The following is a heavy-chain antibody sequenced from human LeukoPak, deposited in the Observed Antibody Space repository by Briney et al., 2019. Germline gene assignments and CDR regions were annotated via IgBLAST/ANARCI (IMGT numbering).Heavy chain of an antibody. V-gene: IGHV4-39*07. Sequence: SETLSLTCTVSGDSFTSVTDYWAWIRQPPGKGLEWIASGDYSGGTYYNPSLESRVAISADMSKKQISLKLASVTGADTAVYYCAREAVEMATTYWGQGTLVTVSS. CDR3: AREAVEMATTY. CDR2: GDYSGGT. D-gene: IGHD5-24*01. CDR1: GDSFTSVTDY. J-gene: IGHJ4*02.